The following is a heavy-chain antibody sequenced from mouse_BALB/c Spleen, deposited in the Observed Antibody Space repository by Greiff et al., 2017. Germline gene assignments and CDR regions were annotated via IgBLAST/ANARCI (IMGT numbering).Heavy chain of an antibody. CDR2: ISSGGSDT. J-gene: IGHJ2*01. D-gene: IGHD1-1*01. V-gene: IGHV5-9-3*01. CDR3: ARQGTTVVAPGDY. CDR1: GFTFSSYA. Sequence: EVMLVESGGGLVKPGGSLKLSCAASGFTFSSYAMSWVRQTPEKRLEWVATISSGGSDTYYPDSVKGRFTISRDNAKNTLYLQMSSLRSEDTAMYYCARQGTTVVAPGDYWGQGTTLTVSS.